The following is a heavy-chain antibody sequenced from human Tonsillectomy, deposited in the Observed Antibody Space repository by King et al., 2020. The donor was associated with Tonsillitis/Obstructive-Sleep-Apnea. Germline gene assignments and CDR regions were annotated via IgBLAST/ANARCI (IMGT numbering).Heavy chain of an antibody. CDR1: GFTFSNYW. Sequence: VQLVESGGGLVQPGGSLRLSCAASGFTFSNYWMSWVRQAPGKGLEWVANIKQDGSEKYYVDSVKGRFTISRDNAKNSLYLQMNSLRAEDTAVYYCARRRGSYCEDYWGQGTLVTVSS. CDR2: IKQDGSEK. D-gene: IGHD1-26*01. CDR3: ARRRGSYCEDY. J-gene: IGHJ4*02. V-gene: IGHV3-7*04.